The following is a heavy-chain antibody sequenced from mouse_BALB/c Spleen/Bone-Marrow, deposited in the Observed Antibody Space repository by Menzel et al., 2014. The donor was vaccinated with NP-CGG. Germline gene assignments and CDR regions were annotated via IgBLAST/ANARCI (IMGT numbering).Heavy chain of an antibody. J-gene: IGHJ3*01. CDR3: TRSGPGFAY. V-gene: IGHV1S81*02. CDR1: GYTFTNYF. Sequence: VKLQESGAELVKPGASVKLSCKASGYTFTNYFMYWVKQRPGQGLEWIGEINPNNGGTNFNENFKGKATLTLDKSSSTAYMQLSSLTSEDSAVYYCTRSGPGFAYWGHGTLVTVSA. CDR2: INPNNGGT.